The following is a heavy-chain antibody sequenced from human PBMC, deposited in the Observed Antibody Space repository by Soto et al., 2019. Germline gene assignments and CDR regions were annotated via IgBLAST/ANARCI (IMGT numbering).Heavy chain of an antibody. J-gene: IGHJ4*02. CDR2: ISAYNGNT. D-gene: IGHD3-10*01. V-gene: IGHV1-18*01. CDR3: ARDGLLWFGEFSSFLPLDY. Sequence: GPSVKVSCKASGYTFTSYGISWVRQAPGQGLEWMGWISAYNGNTNYAQKLQGRVTMTTDTSTSTAYMELRSLRSDDTAVYYCARDGLLWFGEFSSFLPLDYWGQGTLVTGLL. CDR1: GYTFTSYG.